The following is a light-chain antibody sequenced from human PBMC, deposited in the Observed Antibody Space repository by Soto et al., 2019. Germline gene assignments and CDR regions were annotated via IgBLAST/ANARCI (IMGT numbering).Light chain of an antibody. CDR3: QQSYSTPSVT. J-gene: IGKJ5*01. Sequence: IQLTQSPSSLSASVGDRVTITCRASQSINNYLNWYQQKPGKAPKLLINAAASLQSGVPSRFSGSGSGTDFTLTISSLQPEDFATYYCQQSYSTPSVTFGQGTRLEI. V-gene: IGKV1-39*01. CDR2: AAA. CDR1: QSINNY.